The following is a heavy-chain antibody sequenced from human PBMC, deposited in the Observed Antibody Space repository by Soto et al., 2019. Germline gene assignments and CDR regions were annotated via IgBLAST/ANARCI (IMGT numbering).Heavy chain of an antibody. CDR3: VIDGPQGLGGPMDV. Sequence: ASVKVSCKASGYTFTGYYMHWVRQAPGQGLEWMGWINPNSGGTNYAQKFQGWVTMTRDTSISTAYMELSRLRSDDTAMYYCVIDGPQGLGGPMDVLGQGNTGTRSS. CDR1: GYTFTGYY. J-gene: IGHJ6*01. CDR2: INPNSGGT. D-gene: IGHD2-15*01. V-gene: IGHV1-2*04.